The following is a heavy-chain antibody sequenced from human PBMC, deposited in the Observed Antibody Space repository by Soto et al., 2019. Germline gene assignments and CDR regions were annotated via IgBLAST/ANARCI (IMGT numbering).Heavy chain of an antibody. CDR2: IYYSGST. CDR3: ARLLPLVRGVIMGVGYFDY. J-gene: IGHJ4*02. Sequence: SETLSLTCTVSGGSISSSSYYWGWIRQPPGKGLEWIGSIYYSGSTYYNPSLKSRVTISVDTSKNQFSLKLSSVTAADTAVYYCARLLPLVRGVIMGVGYFDYWGQGTLVTVSS. CDR1: GGSISSSSYY. V-gene: IGHV4-39*01. D-gene: IGHD3-10*01.